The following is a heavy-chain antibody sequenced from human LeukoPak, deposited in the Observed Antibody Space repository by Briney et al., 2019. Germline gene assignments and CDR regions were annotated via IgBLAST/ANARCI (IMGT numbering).Heavy chain of an antibody. D-gene: IGHD2-8*01. CDR1: GFSFSRYW. CDR3: ARLKDDVTKFDY. V-gene: IGHV3-7*01. J-gene: IGHJ4*02. CDR2: INQDVSRV. Sequence: PGRSLRLSCAGSGFSFSRYWMAWVRQAPGKGLEWVASINQDVSRVRYVDSVKGRFTISRDNAKSSLFLQMTSLRVEDTAVYYCARLKDDVTKFDYWGQGTLVTVSS.